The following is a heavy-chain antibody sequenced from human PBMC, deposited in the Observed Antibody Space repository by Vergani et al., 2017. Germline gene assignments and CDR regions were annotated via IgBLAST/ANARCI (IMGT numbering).Heavy chain of an antibody. CDR2: ISGSGGST. V-gene: IGHV3-23*01. Sequence: EVQLLESGGGLVQPGGSLSLSCAASGFTFSSYAMSWVRQAPGKGLEWVSAISGSGGSTYYADSVKGRFTISRDNSKNTLYLQMNSLRAEDTAVYYCAKGPIETYNWNQEGDSGFDPWGQGTLVTVSS. D-gene: IGHD1-1*01. J-gene: IGHJ5*02. CDR1: GFTFSSYA. CDR3: AKGPIETYNWNQEGDSGFDP.